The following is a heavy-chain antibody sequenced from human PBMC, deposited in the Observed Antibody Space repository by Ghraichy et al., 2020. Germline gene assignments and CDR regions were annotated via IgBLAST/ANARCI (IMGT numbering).Heavy chain of an antibody. CDR2: INHSGST. CDR3: ASDATAGIAARHYWYFDL. V-gene: IGHV4-34*01. Sequence: SETLSLTCAVYGGSFSGYYWSWIRQPPGKGLEWIGEINHSGSTNYNPSLKSRVTISVDTSKNQFSLKLSSVTAADTDVYYCASDATAGIAARHYWYFDLWGRGTLVTVSS. D-gene: IGHD6-6*01. CDR1: GGSFSGYY. J-gene: IGHJ2*01.